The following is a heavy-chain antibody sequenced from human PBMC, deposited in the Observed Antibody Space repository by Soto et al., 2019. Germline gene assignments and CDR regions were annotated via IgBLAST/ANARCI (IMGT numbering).Heavy chain of an antibody. V-gene: IGHV3-30*18. CDR2: ISYDGSNK. J-gene: IGHJ3*02. D-gene: IGHD3-22*01. Sequence: GGSLRLSCAASGFTFSSYGMHWVRQAPGKGLEWVAVISYDGSNKYYADSVKGRFTISRDNSKNTLYLQMNSLRAEDTAVYYCAKLHNYYDSSGYGANAFDIWGQGTMVTVSS. CDR1: GFTFSSYG. CDR3: AKLHNYYDSSGYGANAFDI.